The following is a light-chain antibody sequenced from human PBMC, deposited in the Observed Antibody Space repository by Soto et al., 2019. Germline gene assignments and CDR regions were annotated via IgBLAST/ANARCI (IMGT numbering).Light chain of an antibody. CDR1: QGISSY. V-gene: IGKV1-8*01. CDR2: AAS. Sequence: AIRMTQSPSSLSASTGDRVTITCRASQGISSYLAWYQQKPGKAPKLLIYAASTLQSGVPSRFSGSGSGTDFTLTIRCLQSEDFATYYCQQYYSYLQYTFGQGSKLEIK. J-gene: IGKJ2*01. CDR3: QQYYSYLQYT.